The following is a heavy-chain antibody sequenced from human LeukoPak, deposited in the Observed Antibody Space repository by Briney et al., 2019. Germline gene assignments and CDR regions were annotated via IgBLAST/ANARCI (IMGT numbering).Heavy chain of an antibody. Sequence: SETLSLTCTVSGGSISSSSYYWGWIRQPPGKGLEWIGSIYYSGSTYYNPSLKSRVTISVDTSKNQFSLKLSSVTAADTAVYYCEAAGTGYYFDYWGQGTLVTVSS. CDR2: IYYSGST. D-gene: IGHD6-13*01. CDR3: EAAGTGYYFDY. V-gene: IGHV4-39*07. J-gene: IGHJ4*02. CDR1: GGSISSSSYY.